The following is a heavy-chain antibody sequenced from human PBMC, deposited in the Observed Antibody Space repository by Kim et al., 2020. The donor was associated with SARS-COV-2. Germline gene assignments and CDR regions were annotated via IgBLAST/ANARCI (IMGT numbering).Heavy chain of an antibody. J-gene: IGHJ6*03. Sequence: ASVKVSCKASGYTFTSYAMNWVRQAPGQGLEWMGWINTNTGNPTYAQGFTGRFVFSLDTSVSTAYLQISSLKAEDTAVYYCARDYGSGSYYSSWYYYYYMDVWGKGTTVTVSS. V-gene: IGHV7-4-1*02. D-gene: IGHD3-10*01. CDR3: ARDYGSGSYYSSWYYYYYMDV. CDR2: INTNTGNP. CDR1: GYTFTSYA.